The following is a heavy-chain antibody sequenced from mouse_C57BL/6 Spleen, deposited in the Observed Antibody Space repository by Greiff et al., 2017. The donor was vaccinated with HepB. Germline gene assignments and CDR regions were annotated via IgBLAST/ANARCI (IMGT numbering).Heavy chain of an antibody. CDR2: IYPENGDT. V-gene: IGHV14-4*01. Sequence: VQLQQSGAELVRPGASVKLSCTASGFNIKDDYMHWVKQRPEQGLEWIGWIYPENGDTEYASKFQGKATITADTSSNTAYLQLSSRTSEDAAVVYCTTEFDYGSSGFAYWGQGTLVTVSA. CDR1: GFNIKDDY. CDR3: TTEFDYGSSGFAY. J-gene: IGHJ3*01. D-gene: IGHD1-1*01.